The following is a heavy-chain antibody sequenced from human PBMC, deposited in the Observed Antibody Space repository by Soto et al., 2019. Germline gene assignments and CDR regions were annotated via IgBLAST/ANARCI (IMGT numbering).Heavy chain of an antibody. V-gene: IGHV5-51*01. CDR3: GGPPGGGAYGGGFCF. CDR1: GYDFSAYW. Sequence: PGESLKISCKGSGYDFSAYWIAWVRQMPGKGLEWVGILYPGDSDTRYSPSFQGQVTISADKSISTAYLQWSSLKASDTAMYYCGGPPGGGAYGGGFCFRGQGTPV. CDR2: LYPGDSDT. J-gene: IGHJ6*01. D-gene: IGHD3-16*01.